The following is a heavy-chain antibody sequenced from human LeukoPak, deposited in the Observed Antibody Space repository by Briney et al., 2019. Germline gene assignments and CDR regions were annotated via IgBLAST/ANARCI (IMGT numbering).Heavy chain of an antibody. CDR3: AKGWIQLWLPDY. CDR2: ISSSSTYI. CDR1: GFTFSSYS. Sequence: PGGSLRLSCAASGFTFSSYSMNWVRQAPGKGLEWVSPISSSSTYINYVDSVKGRFTISRDNAKNTLYLQMNSLRAEDTAVYYCAKGWIQLWLPDYWGQGTLVTVSS. J-gene: IGHJ4*02. V-gene: IGHV3-21*01. D-gene: IGHD5-18*01.